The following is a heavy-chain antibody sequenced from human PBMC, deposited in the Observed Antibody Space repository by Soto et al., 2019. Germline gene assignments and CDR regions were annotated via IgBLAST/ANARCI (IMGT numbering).Heavy chain of an antibody. CDR2: INPKSGGT. D-gene: IGHD2-8*01. V-gene: IGHV1-2*04. J-gene: IGHJ6*02. CDR3: ARGHSTDCSNGVCSFFYNHEMDV. Sequence: ASVKVSCKASGYTFTSYGISWVRQAPGQGLEWLGRINPKSGGTSTAQKFQGWVTMTRDRSISTVYMELTRLRSDDTAVYFCARGHSTDCSNGVCSFFYNHEMDVWGQGTTVTAP. CDR1: GYTFTSYG.